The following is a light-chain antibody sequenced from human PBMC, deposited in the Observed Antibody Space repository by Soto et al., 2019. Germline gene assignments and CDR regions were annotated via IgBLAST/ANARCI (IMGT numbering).Light chain of an antibody. J-gene: IGKJ1*01. CDR2: GAS. CDR1: QSVSNNY. CDR3: QQYGSSGT. V-gene: IGKV3-20*01. Sequence: IVLTQSPGTLALSPGDRATLSCRASQSVSNNYLAWYQQKPGHAPSLLIYGASNRATGIPDRLSGSGSGTDFTLTISRLEPEDSAVYYCQQYGSSGTFGQGTKVDIK.